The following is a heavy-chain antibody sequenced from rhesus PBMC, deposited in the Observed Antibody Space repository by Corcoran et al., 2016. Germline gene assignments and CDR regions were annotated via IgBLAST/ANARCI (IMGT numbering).Heavy chain of an antibody. J-gene: IGHJ1*01. CDR3: ARDPWRHQRLVRELPTRPPNPQTDLFFEF. D-gene: IGHD6-31*01. V-gene: IGHV4S10*01. CDR2: IFDDGTLT. CDR1: GGSISDTYR. Sequence: QVQLQESGPGVVKPSDTLSLTCAVSGGSISDTYRWSWLRQPPGTGREWIGNIFDDGTLTTYNPDRKNRVTISKEPSKNQFSLKLTSVPAVETAVSYGARDPWRHQRLVRELPTRPPNPQTDLFFEFWGQGALVTVSS.